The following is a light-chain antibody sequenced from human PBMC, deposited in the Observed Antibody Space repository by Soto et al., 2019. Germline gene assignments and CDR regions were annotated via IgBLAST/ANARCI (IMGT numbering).Light chain of an antibody. CDR1: SSDVGSYNL. CDR2: EVS. Sequence: ALTQPASVSGSPGQSITISCTGTSSDVGSYNLVSWYQQQPGKAPKLMIYEVSKRPSGVSNRFSGFKSGNTASLTISGLQAEDEADYYCCSYAGSSTFVFGTGTKVTVL. CDR3: CSYAGSSTFV. J-gene: IGLJ1*01. V-gene: IGLV2-23*02.